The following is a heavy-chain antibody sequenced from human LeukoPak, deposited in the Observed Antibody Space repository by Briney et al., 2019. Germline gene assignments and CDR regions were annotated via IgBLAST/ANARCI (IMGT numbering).Heavy chain of an antibody. D-gene: IGHD3-22*01. CDR3: ARDSRRGYDSSGYNFDY. CDR2: IKSKTDGGTT. Sequence: AGGSLRLSCAASGFTVSNNYMSWVRQAPGKGLEWVGRIKSKTDGGTTDYAAPVKGRFTISRDNSKNTLYLQMNSLRAEDTAVYYCARDSRRGYDSSGYNFDYWGQGTLVTVSS. CDR1: GFTVSNNY. J-gene: IGHJ4*02. V-gene: IGHV3-15*01.